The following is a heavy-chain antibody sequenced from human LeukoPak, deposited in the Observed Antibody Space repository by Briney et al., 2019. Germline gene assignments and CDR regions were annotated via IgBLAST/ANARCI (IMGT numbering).Heavy chain of an antibody. J-gene: IGHJ4*02. V-gene: IGHV4-34*01. CDR2: INHSGST. CDR1: GGSFSGYY. Sequence: SETLSLTCAVYGGSFSGYYWSWIRQPPGKGLEWIGEINHSGSTNYNPSLKSRVTISVDTSKNQFSLKPSSVTAADTAVYYCARGDAREHYYGSSGYYSYYFDYWGQGTLVTVSS. D-gene: IGHD3-22*01. CDR3: ARGDAREHYYGSSGYYSYYFDY.